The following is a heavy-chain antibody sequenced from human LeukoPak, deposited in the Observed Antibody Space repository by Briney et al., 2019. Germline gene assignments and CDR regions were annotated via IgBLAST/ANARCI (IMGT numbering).Heavy chain of an antibody. CDR2: INPNSGGT. V-gene: IGHV1-2*02. D-gene: IGHD3-10*01. J-gene: IGHJ4*02. CDR3: ARGGLLWFEELPIGRPFDY. Sequence: ASVKVSCKASGYTFTGYYMHWVRQAPGQGLEWMGWINPNSGGTNYAQKFQGRVTMTRDTSISTAYMELSRLRSDDTAVYYCARGGLLWFEELPIGRPFDYWGQGTLVTVSS. CDR1: GYTFTGYY.